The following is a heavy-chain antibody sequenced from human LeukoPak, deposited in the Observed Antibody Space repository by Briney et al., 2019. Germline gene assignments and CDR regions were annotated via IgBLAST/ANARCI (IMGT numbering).Heavy chain of an antibody. J-gene: IGHJ4*02. CDR1: GYTFTGYD. Sequence: ASVRVSCKASGYTFTGYDINWVRQATGQGLEWMGWMNPNAGDTGYAQKFQGRVTMTRNSSIDTAYMELSGLRSEDTAVYYCTRGSLSGSSRDYWGQGTLLTVSS. CDR3: TRGSLSGSSRDY. V-gene: IGHV1-8*01. D-gene: IGHD1-26*01. CDR2: MNPNAGDT.